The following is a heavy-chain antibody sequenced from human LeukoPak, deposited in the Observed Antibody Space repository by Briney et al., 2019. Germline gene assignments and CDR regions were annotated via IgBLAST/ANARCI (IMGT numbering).Heavy chain of an antibody. D-gene: IGHD3-16*01. Sequence: GGSLRLSCAASGFTFSSYSMNWVRQAPGKGLEWVSSISSSSSYIYYADSVKGRFTISRDNAKNSLYLQMNSLRAEDTAVYYCAGDSTFSVEDAFDIWGQGTMVTVSS. CDR1: GFTFSSYS. J-gene: IGHJ3*02. CDR2: ISSSSSYI. CDR3: AGDSTFSVEDAFDI. V-gene: IGHV3-21*01.